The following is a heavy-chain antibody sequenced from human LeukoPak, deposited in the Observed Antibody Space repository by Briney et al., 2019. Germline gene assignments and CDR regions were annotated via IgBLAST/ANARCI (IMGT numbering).Heavy chain of an antibody. J-gene: IGHJ5*02. Sequence: PSETLSLTCSVSGDPVTRGSYYWSWIRQPPGKELEWIGYVYHTGSTNYNPSLKSRVTISVDTSKNEFSLKMTSVTAPDTAVYYCARGFASGWYSGYDPWGQGILVTVSS. D-gene: IGHD6-19*01. CDR2: VYHTGST. V-gene: IGHV4-61*01. CDR3: ARGFASGWYSGYDP. CDR1: GDPVTRGSYY.